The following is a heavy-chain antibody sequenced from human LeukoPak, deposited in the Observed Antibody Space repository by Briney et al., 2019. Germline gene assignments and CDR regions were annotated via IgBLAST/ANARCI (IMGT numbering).Heavy chain of an antibody. J-gene: IGHJ3*02. V-gene: IGHV1-69*04. Sequence: SVKVSCKASGGTYSSYAISWVRQAPGQGLEWMGRIIPILGIANYAQKFQGRVTITADKSTSTAYMELSSLRSEDTAVYYCARDAPGYYDSSGYYDAFDIWGQGTMVTVSS. D-gene: IGHD3-22*01. CDR2: IIPILGIA. CDR3: ARDAPGYYDSSGYYDAFDI. CDR1: GGTYSSYA.